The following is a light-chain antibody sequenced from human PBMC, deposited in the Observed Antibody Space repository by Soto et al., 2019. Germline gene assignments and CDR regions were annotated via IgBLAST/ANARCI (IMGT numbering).Light chain of an antibody. CDR3: QQNYSRPIT. CDR2: GAS. V-gene: IGKV3-15*01. J-gene: IGKJ1*01. Sequence: EIVMTQSPATLSVSPGERATLSCRASQSVSSNLDWYQQKPGQAPKPLIYGASTWETGIPSRFSRSGSGTDFTLTISSLHSEDFATYYCQQNYSRPITFGQGTKVDIK. CDR1: QSVSSN.